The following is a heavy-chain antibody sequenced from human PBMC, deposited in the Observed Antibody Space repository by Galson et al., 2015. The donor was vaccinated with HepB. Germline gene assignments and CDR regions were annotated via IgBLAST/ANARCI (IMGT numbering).Heavy chain of an antibody. D-gene: IGHD4-17*01. CDR3: TSAYGDYNSFPSGEFDY. V-gene: IGHV3-15*01. J-gene: IGHJ4*02. CDR2: IKTSTDGETT. CDR1: GFPFSNFW. Sequence: SLRLSCAASGFPFSNFWMSWVRQAPGKGLEWVGRIKTSTDGETTEYGAPVRGRFTISRDDSKNTLYLQMNTLETEDTAVYYCTSAYGDYNSFPSGEFDYWGQGTLVTVSS.